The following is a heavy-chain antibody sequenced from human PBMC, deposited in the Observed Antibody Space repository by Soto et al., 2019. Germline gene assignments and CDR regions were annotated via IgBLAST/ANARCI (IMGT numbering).Heavy chain of an antibody. CDR1: GFTFSNYA. J-gene: IGHJ3*02. V-gene: IGHV3-23*01. Sequence: GGSLRLSCAASGFTFSNYAMSWVRQAPGKGLDWVSTISVPDGSTYYADSVKGRFTISRDNSKNTLYLQMNSLRAEDTAVYYCAKGPVINTVGGVIVMPDAFDIWGQGTMVTVSS. CDR2: ISVPDGST. CDR3: AKGPVINTVGGVIVMPDAFDI. D-gene: IGHD3-16*02.